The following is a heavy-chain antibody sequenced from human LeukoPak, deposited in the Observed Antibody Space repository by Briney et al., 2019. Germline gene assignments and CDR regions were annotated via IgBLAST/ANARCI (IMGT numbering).Heavy chain of an antibody. Sequence: GGSLRLSCAASGFTFSTYEMNWVRQAPGKGLEWVAYISSSGSTKYYADSVTGRFTISRDNAKNSLYLQMNSLRAEDTAVYYCAKVLNAAESTLDAFDIWGQGTMVTVSS. V-gene: IGHV3-48*03. CDR1: GFTFSTYE. D-gene: IGHD1-1*01. CDR2: ISSSGSTK. J-gene: IGHJ3*02. CDR3: AKVLNAAESTLDAFDI.